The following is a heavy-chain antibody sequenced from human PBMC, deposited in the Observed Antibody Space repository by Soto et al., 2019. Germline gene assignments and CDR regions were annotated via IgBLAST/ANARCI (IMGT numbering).Heavy chain of an antibody. V-gene: IGHV1-69*13. D-gene: IGHD6-13*01. CDR1: GGTFSSYA. CDR3: ARIDLPAAAGTYYYYYYGMDV. CDR2: IIPIFGTA. J-gene: IGHJ6*04. Sequence: ASVKVSCKASGGTFSSYAISWVRQAPGQGLEWMGGIIPIFGTANYAQKFQGRVTITADESTSTAYMELSSLRSEDTAVYYCARIDLPAAAGTYYYYYYGMDVWGKGTTVTVSS.